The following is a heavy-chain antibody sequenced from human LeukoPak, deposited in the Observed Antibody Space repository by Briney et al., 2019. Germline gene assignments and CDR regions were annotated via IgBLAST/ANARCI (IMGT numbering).Heavy chain of an antibody. D-gene: IGHD6-13*01. J-gene: IGHJ4*02. CDR3: ARNLIPEQLVVNF. CDR2: IYYSEST. V-gene: IGHV4-59*01. CDR1: GGHISNYY. Sequence: SETLSLTCTVSGGHISNYYWSWIRQPPGKGLEWIGYIYYSESTNYNPSLKSRVTMSVDTSKNQFSLNLQSVTPEDTAVYYCARNLIPEQLVVNFWGQGTLVTVSS.